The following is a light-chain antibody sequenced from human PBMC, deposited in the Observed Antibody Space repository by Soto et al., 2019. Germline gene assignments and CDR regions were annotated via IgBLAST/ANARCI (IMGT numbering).Light chain of an antibody. Sequence: QSVLTQPASVSGSPGQSTTISCTGTSSDIGSYNYLSWYQHHPGKTPRLIIFEVSHRPSGISDRFSASKSANTASLTISGLQTEDEAHYYCSSYTTTNTWVFGGGTKLTVL. V-gene: IGLV2-14*01. CDR2: EVS. J-gene: IGLJ3*02. CDR3: SSYTTTNTWV. CDR1: SSDIGSYNY.